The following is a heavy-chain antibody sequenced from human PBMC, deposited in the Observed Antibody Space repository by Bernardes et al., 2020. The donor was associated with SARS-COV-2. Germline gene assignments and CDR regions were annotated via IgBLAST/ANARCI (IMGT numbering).Heavy chain of an antibody. CDR2: FDPEDGET. J-gene: IGHJ4*02. CDR3: ATGFGYYGSGIPLY. CDR1: GYTLTELS. Sequence: ASVKVSCKVSGYTLTELSMHWVRQAPGKGLEWMGGFDPEDGETIYAQKFQGRVTMTEDTSTDTAYMELSSLGSEDPAVYYCATGFGYYGSGIPLYWGQGTLVTVSS. D-gene: IGHD3-10*01. V-gene: IGHV1-24*01.